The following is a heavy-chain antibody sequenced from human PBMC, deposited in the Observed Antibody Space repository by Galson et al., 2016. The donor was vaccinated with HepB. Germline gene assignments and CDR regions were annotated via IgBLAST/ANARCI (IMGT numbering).Heavy chain of an antibody. CDR3: ARHLGVFYYGMDV. CDR2: IYYSGTT. V-gene: IGHV4-39*01. CDR1: GASMSTSSFY. J-gene: IGHJ6*02. Sequence: SETLSLTCTVSGASMSTSSFYWGWVRQPPGKGLQWIGTIYYSGTTNYNPSLKSRVTISVDTFKHQFSQQLASVTAADPAVYYCARHLGVFYYGMDVWGQGTTVTVSS.